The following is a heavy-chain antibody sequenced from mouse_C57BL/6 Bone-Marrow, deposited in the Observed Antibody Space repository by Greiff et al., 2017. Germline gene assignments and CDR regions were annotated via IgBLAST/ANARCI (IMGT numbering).Heavy chain of an antibody. CDR1: GFTFSSYA. Sequence: DVMLVESGEGLVKPGGSLKLSCAASGFTFSSYAMSWVRQTPEKRLEWVAYISSGGDYIYYADTVKGRFTISRDNARNTLYLQMSSLKSEDSAMYYCTRGGNYPRYYAMDYGGQGTSVTVSS. CDR2: ISSGGDYI. CDR3: TRGGNYPRYYAMDY. D-gene: IGHD2-1*01. V-gene: IGHV5-9-1*02. J-gene: IGHJ4*01.